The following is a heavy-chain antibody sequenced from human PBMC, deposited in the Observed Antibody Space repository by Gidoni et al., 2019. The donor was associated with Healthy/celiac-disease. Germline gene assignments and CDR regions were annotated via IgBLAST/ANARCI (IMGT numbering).Heavy chain of an antibody. J-gene: IGHJ4*02. D-gene: IGHD6-13*01. CDR2: IYPGDTDT. CDR3: ARRVPPDTDSGSWYDY. CDR1: GYRFTIYG. Sequence: EVQLVQSGAEVKKPGESLKISCKGSGYRFTIYGIGWVRQVPGKGLEWMGIIYPGDTDTRYSPAFQGQVTISADKSISTAYLQWSSLKASDTAMYYCARRVPPDTDSGSWYDYWGQGTLVTVSS. V-gene: IGHV5-51*03.